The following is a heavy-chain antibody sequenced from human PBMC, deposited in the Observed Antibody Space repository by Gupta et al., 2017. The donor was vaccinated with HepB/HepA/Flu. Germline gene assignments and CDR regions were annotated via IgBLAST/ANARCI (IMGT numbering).Heavy chain of an antibody. CDR2: IFSNDEK. Sequence: QVTLKASGPVLVKPTETLTLTCTVPGFSLSNARMGVSWIRPPPGKALEWLAHIFSNDEKSYSTSLKSRLTISKDTSKSQVVLTMTNMDPEDTAKYYCARVTYSSSGYYYDGMDVWGQGTTVTVSS. V-gene: IGHV2-26*01. CDR3: ARVTYSSSGYYYDGMDV. CDR1: GFSLSNARMG. J-gene: IGHJ6*02. D-gene: IGHD6-6*01.